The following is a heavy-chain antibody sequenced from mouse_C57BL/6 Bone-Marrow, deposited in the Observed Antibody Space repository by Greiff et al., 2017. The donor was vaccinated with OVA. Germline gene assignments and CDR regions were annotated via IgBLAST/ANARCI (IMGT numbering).Heavy chain of an antibody. D-gene: IGHD2-4*01. CDR1: GYTFTDYN. J-gene: IGHJ4*01. V-gene: IGHV1-18*01. CDR2: INPNNGGT. Sequence: VQLQQSGPELVKPGASVKIPCKASGYTFTDYNMDWVKQSHGKSLEWIGDINPNNGGTIYNQKFKGKATLTVDKSSSTAYMELRSLTSEDTAVYYCARKNYDYGRYAMDYWGQGTSVTVSS. CDR3: ARKNYDYGRYAMDY.